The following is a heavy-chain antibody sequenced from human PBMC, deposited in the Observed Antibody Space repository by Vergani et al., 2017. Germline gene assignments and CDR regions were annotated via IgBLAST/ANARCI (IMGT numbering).Heavy chain of an antibody. Sequence: QVQLVQSGAEVKKPGSSVKVSCKASGGTFSSYAISWVRQAPGQGLEWMGGIIPIFGTANYAQKFQGRVTITADESTSTAYMELSSLRSEDTAVYYCASSGYSSSWYPIYYYYGMDVWGQGTTVTVSS. J-gene: IGHJ6*02. CDR2: IIPIFGTA. CDR3: ASSGYSSSWYPIYYYYGMDV. CDR1: GGTFSSYA. V-gene: IGHV1-69*01. D-gene: IGHD6-13*01.